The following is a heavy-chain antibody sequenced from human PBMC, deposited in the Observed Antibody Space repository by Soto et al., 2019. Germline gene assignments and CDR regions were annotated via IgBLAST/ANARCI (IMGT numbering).Heavy chain of an antibody. J-gene: IGHJ4*02. CDR2: ISGSGADT. D-gene: IGHD3-16*01. Sequence: QPGGSLRLSCAASGFTFSNYAMSWVRQAPGKGLEWVSSISGSGADTYYADSVKGRFTISRDNSKNTLYLQMTSLRVEDTAVYYCARDNREHGYATTFDYWGQGALVTVSS. CDR3: ARDNREHGYATTFDY. V-gene: IGHV3-23*01. CDR1: GFTFSNYA.